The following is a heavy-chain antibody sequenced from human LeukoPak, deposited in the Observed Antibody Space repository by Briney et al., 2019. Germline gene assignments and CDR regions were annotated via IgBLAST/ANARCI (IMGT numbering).Heavy chain of an antibody. J-gene: IGHJ2*01. Sequence: PSQSLSPTCAVYGGSFSSYYCSSSSQPPGKGLEWIGEIKQSGSTKYNPSLKKRPTKSIDKSNNQSSLKPSSPTATHTSVTYCARDRAPLKYFDLWGRGTLVTVSS. CDR3: ARDRAPLKYFDL. CDR1: GGSFSSYY. CDR2: IKQSGST. V-gene: IGHV4-34*01.